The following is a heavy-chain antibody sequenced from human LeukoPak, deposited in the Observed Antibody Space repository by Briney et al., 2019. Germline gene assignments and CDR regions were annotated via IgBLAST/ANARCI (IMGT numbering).Heavy chain of an antibody. CDR1: GGSFSGYY. Sequence: PSETLSLTCAVYGGSFSGYYWSWIRQPPGKGLEWIGEINHSGSTNYNPSLKSRVTISVDTSKNQFSLKLSSVTAADTAVYYCARGNDLYFDYWGQGTLVTVSS. CDR3: ARGNDLYFDY. CDR2: INHSGST. D-gene: IGHD3-3*01. J-gene: IGHJ4*02. V-gene: IGHV4-34*01.